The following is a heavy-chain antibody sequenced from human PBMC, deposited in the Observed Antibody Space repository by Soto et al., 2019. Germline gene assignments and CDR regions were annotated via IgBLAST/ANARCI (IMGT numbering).Heavy chain of an antibody. J-gene: IGHJ5*02. CDR1: GGTFSSYT. D-gene: IGHD2-2*01. CDR3: ARDLSKIVVVPAAINWFDP. CDR2: IIPILGIA. Sequence: SVKVSCKASGGTFSSYTISWVRQAPGQGLEWMGRIIPILGIANYAQKFQGRVTITADKSTSTAYMELSSLRSEDTAVYYCARDLSKIVVVPAAINWFDPWGQGTLVTVS. V-gene: IGHV1-69*04.